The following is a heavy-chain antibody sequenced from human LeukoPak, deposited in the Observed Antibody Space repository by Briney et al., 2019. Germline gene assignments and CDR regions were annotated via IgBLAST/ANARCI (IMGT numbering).Heavy chain of an antibody. CDR1: GFTLTDY. D-gene: IGHD2-2*01. Sequence: ASVKVSCKASGFTLTDYIHWVRQDPRQGLQWMGWITPNSGDTDYAQKFQGRVTMTRDTSISTVYMELSSLRSDDTAVYYCARADSVPAGDYHYWYMDVWGKGTTVTVSS. CDR3: ARADSVPAGDYHYWYMDV. CDR2: ITPNSGDT. V-gene: IGHV1-2*02. J-gene: IGHJ6*03.